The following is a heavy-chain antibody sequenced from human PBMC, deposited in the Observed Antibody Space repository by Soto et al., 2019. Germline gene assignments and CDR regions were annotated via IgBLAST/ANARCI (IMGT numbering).Heavy chain of an antibody. CDR2: IKGSHAGGTT. D-gene: IGHD1-26*01. CDR3: ATEGGYPGSNFYGAY. CDR1: GFTFTRAY. Sequence: EVQLVESGGGLVEPGGSIRLSCAASGFTFTRAYMTWVRQAPGKGLEWVGRIKGSHAGGTTDYATSVKGRFTISRDDSKNTLYLQMSSLKGEDTSVYYCATEGGYPGSNFYGAYWGQGTLVTVSS. V-gene: IGHV3-15*01. J-gene: IGHJ4*02.